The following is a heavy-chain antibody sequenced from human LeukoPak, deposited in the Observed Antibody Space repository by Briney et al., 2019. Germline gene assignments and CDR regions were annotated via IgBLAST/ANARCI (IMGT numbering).Heavy chain of an antibody. V-gene: IGHV3-30-3*01. D-gene: IGHD2-2*01. J-gene: IGHJ6*02. CDR1: GFTFSSYA. CDR2: ISYDGSNK. CDR3: AREHCSSTSCFAVYYYGMDV. Sequence: GGSLRLSCAASGFTFSSYAMHWVRQAPGKGLEWVAVISYDGSNKYYADSVKGRFTISRDNAKNSLYLQMNSLRDEDTAIYYCAREHCSSTSCFAVYYYGMDVWGLGTTVTVSS.